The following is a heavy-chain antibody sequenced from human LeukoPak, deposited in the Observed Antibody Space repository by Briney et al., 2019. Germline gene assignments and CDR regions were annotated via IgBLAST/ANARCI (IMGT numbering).Heavy chain of an antibody. CDR1: GFSLTTSGVG. Sequence: SGPTLVNPTQTPTLTCTFSGFSLTTSGVGVGWIRQPPGKALEWLALIYWNGDKRYSPSLKSRLTITKGTSNDQVVLILANMDPVDTATYYCAHIIDAWDYVPLDYWGPGTLVTVSS. V-gene: IGHV2-5*01. CDR2: IYWNGDK. J-gene: IGHJ4*02. D-gene: IGHD1-7*01. CDR3: AHIIDAWDYVPLDY.